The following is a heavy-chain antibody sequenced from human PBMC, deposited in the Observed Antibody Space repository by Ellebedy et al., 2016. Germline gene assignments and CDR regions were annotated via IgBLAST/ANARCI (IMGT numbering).Heavy chain of an antibody. CDR1: TFSSYA. CDR2: MYYSGST. D-gene: IGHD3-3*01. CDR3: ARGPGVWGGFLYSFDS. V-gene: IGHV4-39*07. Sequence: TFSSYAMSWIRQSPGKGLEWIAIMYYSGSTYYNPSLKSRVTMSVDTSKNQFSLKLTSMTAADTAVYYCARGPGVWGGFLYSFDSWGQGTLVTVSS. J-gene: IGHJ4*02.